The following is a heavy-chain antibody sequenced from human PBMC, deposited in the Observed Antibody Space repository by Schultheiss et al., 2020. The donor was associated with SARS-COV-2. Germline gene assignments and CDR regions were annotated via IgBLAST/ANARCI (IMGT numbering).Heavy chain of an antibody. CDR2: INPSGGST. CDR1: GYAFTSSY. Sequence: ASVKVSCKAFGYAFTSSYIHWVRQAPGQGLEWMGIINPSGGSTTYAQRFQGRITMTRDTSTSTVYMDLSSLRSEDTAMYYCARGGIAVRYNEFDYWGQGTLVTVSS. D-gene: IGHD6-19*01. CDR3: ARGGIAVRYNEFDY. J-gene: IGHJ4*02. V-gene: IGHV1-46*01.